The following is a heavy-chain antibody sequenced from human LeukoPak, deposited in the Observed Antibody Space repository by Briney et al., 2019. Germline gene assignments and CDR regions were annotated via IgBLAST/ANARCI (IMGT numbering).Heavy chain of an antibody. CDR1: GDSISSGSYY. V-gene: IGHV4-39*07. CDR3: ARGLNYYYYMDV. CDR2: INHSGST. J-gene: IGHJ6*03. Sequence: PSETLSLTCTVSGDSISSGSYYWSWIRQPPGKGLEWIGEINHSGSTNYNPSLKSRVTISVDTSKNQFSLKLSSVTAADTAVYYCARGLNYYYYMDVWGKGTTVTVSS.